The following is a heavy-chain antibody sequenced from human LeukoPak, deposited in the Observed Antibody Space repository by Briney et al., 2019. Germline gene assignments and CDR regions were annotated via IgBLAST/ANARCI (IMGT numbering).Heavy chain of an antibody. D-gene: IGHD3-22*01. V-gene: IGHV4-59*01. J-gene: IGHJ4*02. CDR2: IYYSGST. CDR3: ARNLYDSRIDY. CDR1: GGSISSYY. Sequence: SETLSLTCTVSGGSISSYYWSWIRQPPGRGLEWIGYIYYSGSTNYNPSLKSRVTISVDTSKNQFSLKLSSVTAADTAVYYCARNLYDSRIDYWGQGTLVTVSS.